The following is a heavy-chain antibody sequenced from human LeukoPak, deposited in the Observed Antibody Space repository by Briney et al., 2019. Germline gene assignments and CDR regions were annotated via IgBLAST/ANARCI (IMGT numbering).Heavy chain of an antibody. V-gene: IGHV3-30-3*01. CDR3: ARGEGNYYYYYGMDL. J-gene: IGHJ6*02. D-gene: IGHD6-13*01. CDR1: GFTFSSYA. CDR2: ISYDGSNK. Sequence: QPGGSLRLSCAASGFTFSSYAMHWVRQAPGKGLEWVALISYDGSNKYYADSVKGRFTISRDNSKNTLYLQMNSLRAEDTAVYYCARGEGNYYYYYGMDLWGQGTTVTVSS.